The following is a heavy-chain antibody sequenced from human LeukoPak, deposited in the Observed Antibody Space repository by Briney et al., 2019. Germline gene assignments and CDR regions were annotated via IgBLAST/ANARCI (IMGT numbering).Heavy chain of an antibody. D-gene: IGHD2-2*03. CDR3: ARAGAGYCSTTSCYYFDY. J-gene: IGHJ4*02. V-gene: IGHV3-48*01. Sequence: PGGSLRLSCVASGFTFSSYSMNWVRQAPGKGLEWVSYISRSSSTIYYAGSMKGRFTISRDNGKNSLYLQMNSLRAEDTAVYYCARAGAGYCSTTSCYYFDYWGQGTLVTVSS. CDR1: GFTFSSYS. CDR2: ISRSSSTI.